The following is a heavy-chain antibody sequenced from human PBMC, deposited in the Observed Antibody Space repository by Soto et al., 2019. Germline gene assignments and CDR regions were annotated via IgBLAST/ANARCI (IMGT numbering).Heavy chain of an antibody. V-gene: IGHV5-51*01. Sequence: PGESLKISCKGSGYSFTSYWIGWVRQMPGKGLEWMGIIYPGDSDTRYSPSFQGQVTISADKSISTAYLQWSSLKASDTAMYYCARHRSRWWAPSIAAAGFDYWGQGTLVTV. J-gene: IGHJ4*02. CDR2: IYPGDSDT. D-gene: IGHD6-13*01. CDR3: ARHRSRWWAPSIAAAGFDY. CDR1: GYSFTSYW.